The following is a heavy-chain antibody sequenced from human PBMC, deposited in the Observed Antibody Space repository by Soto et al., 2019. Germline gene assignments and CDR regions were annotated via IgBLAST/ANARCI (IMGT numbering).Heavy chain of an antibody. D-gene: IGHD6-19*01. V-gene: IGHV4-34*01. CDR2: INHSGST. CDR3: ARHPYSSGWYGGDFDY. CDR1: CGSFSGYY. Sequence: SETLSLTCAVYCGSFSGYYWSWIRQPPGKGLEWIGEINHSGSTNYNPSLKSRVTISVDTSKNQFSLKLSSVTAADTAVYYCARHPYSSGWYGGDFDYWGQGTLVTAPQ. J-gene: IGHJ4*02.